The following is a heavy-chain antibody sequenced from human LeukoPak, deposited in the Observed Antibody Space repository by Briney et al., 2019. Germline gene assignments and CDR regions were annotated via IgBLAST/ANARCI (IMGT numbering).Heavy chain of an antibody. D-gene: IGHD3-22*01. CDR1: GFTFSSYH. J-gene: IGHJ2*01. V-gene: IGHV3-21*01. CDR3: AKPSLYYYDTSGYYRYWYFDL. Sequence: GGSLRLSCEVSGFTFSSYHMNWVRQAPGKGLEWVSSIGSSGSYIYYADSLTGRFTISRDNSKNTLYLQMNSLRAEDTAVYYCAKPSLYYYDTSGYYRYWYFDLWGRGTLVTVSS. CDR2: IGSSGSYI.